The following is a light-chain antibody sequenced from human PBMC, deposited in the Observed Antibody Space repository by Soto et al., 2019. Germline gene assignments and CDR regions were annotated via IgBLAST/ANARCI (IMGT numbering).Light chain of an antibody. J-gene: IGKJ1*01. CDR1: QSVNSSS. Sequence: EIVLTQSPGTLSLSPGERATLSCRASQSVNSSSIAWYQQKPGQAPRLLIYGASSRATGIPDRFGGSGSGTDFTLTISRLEPEDFAVFYCLQYGSSPRTFGQGTKVEVK. V-gene: IGKV3-20*01. CDR2: GAS. CDR3: LQYGSSPRT.